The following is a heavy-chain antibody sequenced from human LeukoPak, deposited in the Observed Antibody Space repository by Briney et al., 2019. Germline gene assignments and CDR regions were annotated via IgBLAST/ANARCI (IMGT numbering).Heavy chain of an antibody. CDR1: GGSIGTPDHY. D-gene: IGHD3-3*01. CDR2: IYHSGST. Sequence: SETLSLTCSVSGGSIGTPDHYWGWIRQPPGKGLEWMGIIYHSGSTYYNPSLKSRLTISIDRSKNQFSLKLTSVTAADTAVYYCARESENTIFGVVNRWFDPWGQGTLVTVSS. CDR3: ARESENTIFGVVNRWFDP. J-gene: IGHJ5*02. V-gene: IGHV4-39*07.